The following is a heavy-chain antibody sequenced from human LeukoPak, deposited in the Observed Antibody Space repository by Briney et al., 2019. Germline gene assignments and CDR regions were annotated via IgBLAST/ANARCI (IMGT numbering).Heavy chain of an antibody. Sequence: PGGSLRPSCAASGFTFSSYWMHWVRQAPGKGLVWVSRINSDGSSTSYADSVKGRFTISRDNAKNTLYLQMNSLRAEDTAAYYCARVLAGPQLVFDYWGQGTLVTVSS. D-gene: IGHD6-13*01. CDR2: INSDGSST. CDR3: ARVLAGPQLVFDY. J-gene: IGHJ4*02. V-gene: IGHV3-74*01. CDR1: GFTFSSYW.